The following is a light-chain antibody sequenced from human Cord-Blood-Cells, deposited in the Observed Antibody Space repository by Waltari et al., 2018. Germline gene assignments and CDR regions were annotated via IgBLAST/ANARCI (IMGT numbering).Light chain of an antibody. CDR3: MQATQFPHT. CDR1: ESVVHSDGTTY. CDR2: KIS. V-gene: IGKV2-24*01. Sequence: DIVLTAILLASPVTLGRLYSSSGRCSESVVHSDGTTYLSWLQQRPGQPPRLLIYKISSRFSGVLDRFSGSGAGIDFKLKISRVEAEDVGVYYCMQATQFPHTFGQGTKLEIK. J-gene: IGKJ2*01.